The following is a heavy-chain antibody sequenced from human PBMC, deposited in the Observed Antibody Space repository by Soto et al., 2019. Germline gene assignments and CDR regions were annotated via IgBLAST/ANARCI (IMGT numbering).Heavy chain of an antibody. J-gene: IGHJ5*02. V-gene: IGHV4-4*07. CDR2: IYSSGGT. CDR3: ARGQRFSDSFDP. CDR1: GGAISGYY. D-gene: IGHD3-3*01. Sequence: SETLSLTCTVSGGAISGYYWTWIRQPAGKGLEWIGRIYSSGGTKYNPSLKSRVDMSLDMSKNQFSLRLNSVTAADTAVYYCARGQRFSDSFDPWGQGTLVTVSA.